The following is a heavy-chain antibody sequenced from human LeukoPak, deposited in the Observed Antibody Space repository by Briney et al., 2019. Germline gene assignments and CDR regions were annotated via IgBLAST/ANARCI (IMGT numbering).Heavy chain of an antibody. J-gene: IGHJ3*02. V-gene: IGHV3-23*01. CDR3: AGIDCSSTSCYGFRDAFDI. CDR1: GFTFSSYA. Sequence: GGSLRLSCAASGFTFSSYAMSWVRQAPGKGLEWVSAISGSGGSTYYADSVKGRFTISRDNSKNTLYLQMNSLRAEDTAVYYCAGIDCSSTSCYGFRDAFDIWGQGTMVTVSS. D-gene: IGHD2-2*01. CDR2: ISGSGGST.